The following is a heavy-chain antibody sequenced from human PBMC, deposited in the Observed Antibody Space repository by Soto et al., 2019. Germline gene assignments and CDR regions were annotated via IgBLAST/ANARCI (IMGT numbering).Heavy chain of an antibody. CDR3: ARHELFFYFYNGMDV. J-gene: IGHJ6*02. CDR1: AYSFTTYW. CDR2: INPGDSDI. D-gene: IGHD1-1*01. V-gene: IGHV5-51*01. Sequence: PGESLKISCKASAYSFTTYWIAWVRQMPGKGLEWMGIINPGDSDIRYSPSFQGQVTISADNSISTAYLQWSSLKASDNAMYYCARHELFFYFYNGMDVGGQGAAVTVSS.